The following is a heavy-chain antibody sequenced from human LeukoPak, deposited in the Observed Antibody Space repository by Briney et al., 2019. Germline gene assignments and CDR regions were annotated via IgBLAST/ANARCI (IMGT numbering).Heavy chain of an antibody. CDR1: GFTFSNYW. CDR2: IKQDGSEK. CDR3: ASTATCSF. J-gene: IGHJ3*01. Sequence: PGGSLRLSCAASGFTFSNYWMTWVHQAPGKGLQWVANIKQDGSEKYYVDSVKGRFTISRDNAKNSLYLQMNSLRAEDTAVYYCASTATCSFWGQGTMVTVSS. D-gene: IGHD2-2*01. V-gene: IGHV3-7*01.